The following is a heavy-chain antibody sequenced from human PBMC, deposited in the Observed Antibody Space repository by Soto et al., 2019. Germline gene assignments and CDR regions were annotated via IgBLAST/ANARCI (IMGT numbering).Heavy chain of an antibody. CDR2: ISGSGGST. Sequence: AGGSRRRSCEASGFPFSSYAISGVRHAPGKGLEWVSAISGSGGSTYYADSVKGRFTISRDNSKNTLYLQMNSLRAEDTAVYYCAKDPYLSGSYYGYEGYFDYWGQGTLVTVSS. J-gene: IGHJ4*02. CDR1: GFPFSSYA. CDR3: AKDPYLSGSYYGYEGYFDY. V-gene: IGHV3-23*01. D-gene: IGHD1-26*01.